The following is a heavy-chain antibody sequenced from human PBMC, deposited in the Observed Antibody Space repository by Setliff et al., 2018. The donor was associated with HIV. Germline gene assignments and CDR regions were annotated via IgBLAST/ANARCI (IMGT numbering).Heavy chain of an antibody. J-gene: IGHJ6*03. Sequence: SETLSLTCAVYGGSFSAYHWSWIRQTPGKGLEWLGEINHSGSTAYNLALESRVSMSIDTSKNQFSLKLTSVTAADTAIYYCARGVVGSYYDYVNIYYHDYIDLWGKGTTVTVSS. CDR2: INHSGST. CDR3: ARGVVGSYYDYVNIYYHDYIDL. D-gene: IGHD2-15*01. V-gene: IGHV4-34*01. CDR1: GGSFSAYH.